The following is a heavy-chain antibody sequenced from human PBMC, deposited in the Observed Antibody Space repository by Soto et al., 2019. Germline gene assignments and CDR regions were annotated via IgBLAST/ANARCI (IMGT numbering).Heavy chain of an antibody. CDR1: GGSISSGGYY. CDR3: AVSVVAANYFDY. CDR2: IYYSGST. V-gene: IGHV4-31*03. D-gene: IGHD2-15*01. J-gene: IGHJ4*02. Sequence: QVQLQESGPGLVKPSQTLSLTCTVSGGSISSGGYYWSWIRQHPGKGLEWIGYIYYSGSTYYNPSLRSRXXIXVXXSKNQFSLKLSSVTAADTAVYYCAVSVVAANYFDYWGQGTLVTVSS.